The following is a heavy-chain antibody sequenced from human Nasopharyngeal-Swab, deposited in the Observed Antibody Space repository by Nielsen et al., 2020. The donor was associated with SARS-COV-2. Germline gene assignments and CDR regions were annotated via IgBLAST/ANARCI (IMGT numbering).Heavy chain of an antibody. CDR2: ISHDGSKK. Sequence: GGSLRLSCAASGFTFSSYAMHWARQAQGRGLEWVAVISHDGSKKYYGDSVEGRFIISRDNSKNTLYLQMNSLRAEDTAVYYCARDGSSWYEGYYCDNWGQGTLVTVSS. D-gene: IGHD6-13*01. J-gene: IGHJ4*02. CDR3: ARDGSSWYEGYYCDN. CDR1: GFTFSSYA. V-gene: IGHV3-30*04.